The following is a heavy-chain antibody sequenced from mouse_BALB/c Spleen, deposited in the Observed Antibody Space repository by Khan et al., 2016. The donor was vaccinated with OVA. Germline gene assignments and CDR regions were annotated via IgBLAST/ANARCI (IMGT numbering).Heavy chain of an antibody. V-gene: IGHV2-3*01. Sequence: QVQLKQSGPGLVAPSQSLSITCTVSGFSFTNYGVSWLRQPPGKGLEWLGIIWGDGSTNYHSVLISRLSISKDDSRSQVFLKLNSLQTDDTATDDCAKGGTYFGGYFDVWGAGTTVTVSS. CDR3: AKGGTYFGGYFDV. CDR2: IWGDGST. CDR1: GFSFTNYG. J-gene: IGHJ1*01. D-gene: IGHD2-10*01.